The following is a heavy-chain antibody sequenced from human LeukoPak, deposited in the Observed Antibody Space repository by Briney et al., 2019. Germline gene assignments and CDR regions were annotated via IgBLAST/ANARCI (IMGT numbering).Heavy chain of an antibody. J-gene: IGHJ4*02. CDR3: ARMYSSSSGLDY. Sequence: SETLSLTCAVYGGSFSGYYWSWIRQPPGKGLEWIGEINHSGSTNYNPSLKSRVTISVDTSKNQFSLKLSSVTAADTAVYYCARMYSSSSGLDYWGQGTLVTVS. CDR1: GGSFSGYY. D-gene: IGHD6-6*01. V-gene: IGHV4-34*01. CDR2: INHSGST.